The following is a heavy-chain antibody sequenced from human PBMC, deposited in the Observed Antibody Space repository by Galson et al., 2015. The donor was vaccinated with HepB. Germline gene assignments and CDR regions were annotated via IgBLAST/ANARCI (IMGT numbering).Heavy chain of an antibody. CDR3: AKDLQVVESAGMDV. J-gene: IGHJ6*02. CDR2: ISGSGGST. Sequence: SLRLSCAASGFIFSNYAMSWVRQAPGKGLEWVSGISGSGGSTYYADSVKGRFTISRDNSKNTLYLQMNSLRAEDTAVYYCAKDLQVVESAGMDVWGQGTTVTVSS. CDR1: GFIFSNYA. D-gene: IGHD1-1*01. V-gene: IGHV3-23*01.